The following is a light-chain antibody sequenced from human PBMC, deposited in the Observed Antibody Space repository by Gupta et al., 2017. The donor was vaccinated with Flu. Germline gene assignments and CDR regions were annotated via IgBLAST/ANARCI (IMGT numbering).Light chain of an antibody. CDR2: SAS. CDR3: QQSDNFPWT. V-gene: IGKV1-12*01. Sequence: DVQLTQSPSSMSASIGDRVTITCRASQGVSTWLAWHQQKPVKAPKLLIYSASTLQSGVPSRFSGSGSGTDFTLTISRLQPEDFATYYCQQSDNFPWTFGQGTKVEIK. CDR1: QGVSTW. J-gene: IGKJ1*01.